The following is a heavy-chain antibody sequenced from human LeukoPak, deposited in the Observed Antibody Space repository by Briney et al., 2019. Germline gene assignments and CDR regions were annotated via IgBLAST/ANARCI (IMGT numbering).Heavy chain of an antibody. CDR3: ARAPIAARTFDY. D-gene: IGHD6-6*01. V-gene: IGHV3-21*01. Sequence: PGGSLRLSCAASGFTFSSYSMTWVRQAPGKGLEWVSSISSSSSYIYYADSVKGRFTISRDNAKNSLYLQMNSLRAEDTAVYYCARAPIAARTFDYWGQGTLVTVSS. CDR1: GFTFSSYS. CDR2: ISSSSSYI. J-gene: IGHJ4*02.